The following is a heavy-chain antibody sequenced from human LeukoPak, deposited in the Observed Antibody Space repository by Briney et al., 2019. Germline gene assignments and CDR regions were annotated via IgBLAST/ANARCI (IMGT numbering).Heavy chain of an antibody. Sequence: SETLSLTCAVSGGSISSNSYYWGWIRQPPGKGLEWIGSIYYSGSTYYNPSLKSRVTISVDTSKNQFSLKLSSVTAADTAVYYCARATGLRLGELPYYFDYWGQGALVTVSS. CDR3: ARATGLRLGELPYYFDY. J-gene: IGHJ4*02. CDR2: IYYSGST. V-gene: IGHV4-39*01. D-gene: IGHD3-16*01. CDR1: GGSISSNSYY.